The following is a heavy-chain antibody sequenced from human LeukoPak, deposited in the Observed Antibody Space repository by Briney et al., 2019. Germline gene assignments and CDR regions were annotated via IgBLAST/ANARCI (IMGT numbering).Heavy chain of an antibody. CDR3: ARDSGYCSTTRCLNAFDI. J-gene: IGHJ3*02. CDR1: GFTFSDYW. CDR2: IKQDGSEK. Sequence: GGSLRLSCAAFGFTFSDYWMTWVRQAPGKGLEWVANIKQDGSEKYYVDSVKGRFTISRDNAKNSLNLQMNSLRAEDTAVYYCARDSGYCSTTRCLNAFDIWGQGTMVTVSS. V-gene: IGHV3-7*01. D-gene: IGHD2-2*01.